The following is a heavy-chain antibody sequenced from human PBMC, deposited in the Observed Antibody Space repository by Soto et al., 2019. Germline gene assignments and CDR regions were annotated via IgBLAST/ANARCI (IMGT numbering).Heavy chain of an antibody. J-gene: IGHJ6*03. D-gene: IGHD5-18*01. Sequence: GGSRRLSCAASGFTFTTYAMSWVRQAPGKGLEWVSALSGSGASTYYADSVKGRFTISRDNSKNTLYLQMNGLRAEETAVYYCANIQLSPDYYYYYYMDVWGKGTTVTVSS. CDR2: LSGSGAST. CDR1: GFTFTTYA. CDR3: ANIQLSPDYYYYYYMDV. V-gene: IGHV3-23*01.